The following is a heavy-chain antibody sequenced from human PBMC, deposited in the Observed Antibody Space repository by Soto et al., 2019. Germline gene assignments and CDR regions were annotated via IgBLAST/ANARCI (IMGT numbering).Heavy chain of an antibody. CDR3: EREQLATRWFDP. J-gene: IGHJ5*02. D-gene: IGHD6-6*01. Sequence: PSDTLSLTCAVYGGAFSGYYWSWIRQPPGKGLEGIGEINHSGSTNYNPSLKSRVTISVDTSKNQFSLKMSSVTAADTAVYYCEREQLATRWFDPWGQGTLVTVSS. V-gene: IGHV4-34*01. CDR2: INHSGST. CDR1: GGAFSGYY.